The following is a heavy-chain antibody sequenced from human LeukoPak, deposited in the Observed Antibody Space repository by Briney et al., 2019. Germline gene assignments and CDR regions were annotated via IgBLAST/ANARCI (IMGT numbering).Heavy chain of an antibody. Sequence: GGSLRLSCAASGFTFSSYAMHWVRQAPGKGLEWVAVISYDGSNKYYADSVKGRFTISRDNSKNTLYLQMNSLRSEDTAVYYCARGRRSAVAGRQSYAFDIWGQGTMVTVSS. V-gene: IGHV3-30-3*01. D-gene: IGHD6-19*01. CDR3: ARGRRSAVAGRQSYAFDI. CDR2: ISYDGSNK. J-gene: IGHJ3*02. CDR1: GFTFSSYA.